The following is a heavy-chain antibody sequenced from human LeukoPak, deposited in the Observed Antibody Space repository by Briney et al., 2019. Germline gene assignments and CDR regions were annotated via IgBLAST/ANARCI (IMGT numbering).Heavy chain of an antibody. V-gene: IGHV3-21*01. CDR2: ISSSSSYI. CDR1: GFSFSDYS. J-gene: IGHJ6*04. Sequence: GGSLRLSCAASGFSFSDYSMNWVRQAPGKGLEWVSSISSSSSYIYYADSVKGRFTISRDNAKNSLYLQMNSLRAEDTAVYYCAREPYYYGSGSLDVWGKGTTVTVSS. CDR3: AREPYYYGSGSLDV. D-gene: IGHD3-10*01.